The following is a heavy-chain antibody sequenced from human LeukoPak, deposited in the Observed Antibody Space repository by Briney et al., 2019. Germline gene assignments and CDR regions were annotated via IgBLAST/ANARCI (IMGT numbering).Heavy chain of an antibody. J-gene: IGHJ4*02. CDR3: ARVPRMIAAAGTFSDY. D-gene: IGHD6-13*01. V-gene: IGHV1-69*04. Sequence: GASVKVSCKASGGTFSSYAISWVRQAPGQGLEWMGRIIPILGIANYAQKFQGRVTITADKSTSTAYMELSSLRSEDTAVYYCARVPRMIAAAGTFSDYWGQGTLVTVSS. CDR1: GGTFSSYA. CDR2: IIPILGIA.